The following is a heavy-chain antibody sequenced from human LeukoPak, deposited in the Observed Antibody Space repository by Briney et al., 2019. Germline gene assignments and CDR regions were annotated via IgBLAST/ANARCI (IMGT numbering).Heavy chain of an antibody. J-gene: IGHJ3*02. CDR1: GFTFSSYS. D-gene: IGHD2-21*01. CDR3: AKDQGLFAGAFDI. Sequence: GGSLRLSCAASGFTFSSYSMNWVRQAPGKGLEWVSSISSSSSYIYYADSVQGRFTISRDNAKNSLYLQMNSLRAEDMALYYCAKDQGLFAGAFDIWGQGTMVTVSS. V-gene: IGHV3-21*04. CDR2: ISSSSSYI.